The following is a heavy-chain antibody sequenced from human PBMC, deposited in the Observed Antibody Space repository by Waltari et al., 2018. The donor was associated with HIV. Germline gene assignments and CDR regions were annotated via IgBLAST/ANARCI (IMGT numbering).Heavy chain of an antibody. J-gene: IGHJ4*02. D-gene: IGHD4-17*01. CDR1: GYSISSGYY. CDR3: ARPRLTTVTGGGYYFDY. V-gene: IGHV4-38-2*01. Sequence: QVQLQESGPGLVKPSETLSLTCAVSGYSISSGYYWGWIRQPPGKGLEWIGSIYHSGSTYYNPALKSRVTISVDTSKNQFSLKLSSVTAADTAVYYCARPRLTTVTGGGYYFDYWGQGTLVTVSS. CDR2: IYHSGST.